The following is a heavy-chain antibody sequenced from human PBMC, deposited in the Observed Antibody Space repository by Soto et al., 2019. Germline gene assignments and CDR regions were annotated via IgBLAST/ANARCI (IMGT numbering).Heavy chain of an antibody. J-gene: IGHJ5*02. D-gene: IGHD3-22*01. CDR1: GGSISSGGYS. Sequence: PSETLSLTCAVSGGSISSGGYSWSWIRQPPGKGLEWIGYIYHSGSTYYNPSLKSRVTISVDRSKNQFSLKLSSVTAADTAVYYGARVRYDSSGYYAYNWFDPWGQGTLVTVSS. CDR2: IYHSGST. V-gene: IGHV4-30-2*01. CDR3: ARVRYDSSGYYAYNWFDP.